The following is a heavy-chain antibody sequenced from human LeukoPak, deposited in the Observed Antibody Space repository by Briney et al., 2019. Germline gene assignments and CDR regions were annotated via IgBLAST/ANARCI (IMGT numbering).Heavy chain of an antibody. V-gene: IGHV1-69*05. J-gene: IGHJ4*02. D-gene: IGHD3-22*01. CDR2: IIPVFGTA. CDR3: ARATVGYYYDSSGYPTAPYYFDY. Sequence: SVKVSCKASGGTFNSYAINWVRQAPGQGLEWMGRIIPVFGTANYAQKFQGRVTITTDESTSTAYMELRTLRSEDTAVYYCARATVGYYYDSSGYPTAPYYFDYWGQGTLVTVSS. CDR1: GGTFNSYA.